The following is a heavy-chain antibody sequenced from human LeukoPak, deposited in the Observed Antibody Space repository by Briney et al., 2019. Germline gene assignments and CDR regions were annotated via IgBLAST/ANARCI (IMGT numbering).Heavy chain of an antibody. V-gene: IGHV1-69*05. CDR2: IIPIFGTA. D-gene: IGHD3-22*01. CDR1: GGTFSSHA. CDR3: RGGDYYDSSGYSTDY. J-gene: IGHJ4*02. Sequence: GSSVKVSCKASGGTFSSHAISWVRQAPGQGLEWMGRIIPIFGTANYAQKFQGRVTITTDESTSTAYMELSSLGSEDTAVYYCRGGDYYDSSGYSTDYWGQGTLVTVSS.